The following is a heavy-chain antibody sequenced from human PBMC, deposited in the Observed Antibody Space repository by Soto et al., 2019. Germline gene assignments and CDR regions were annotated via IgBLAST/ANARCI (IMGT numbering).Heavy chain of an antibody. J-gene: IGHJ6*02. CDR1: GGTFSSYA. CDR3: AREPGYSSSWYDYYYGMDV. CDR2: IIPIFGTA. Sequence: EASVKVSCKASGGTFSSYAISWVRQAPGQGLEWMGGIIPIFGTANYAQKFQGRVTITADESTSTAYMELSSLRSEDTAVYYCAREPGYSSSWYDYYYGMDVWGQGTTVTVS. V-gene: IGHV1-69*13. D-gene: IGHD6-13*01.